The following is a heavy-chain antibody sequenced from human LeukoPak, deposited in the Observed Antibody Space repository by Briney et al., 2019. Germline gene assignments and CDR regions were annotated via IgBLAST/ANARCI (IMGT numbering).Heavy chain of an antibody. CDR3: ARVGGSGSYWFDY. Sequence: PGGSLRLSCAASGLTFNIYAMSWVRQAPEKGLEWVSAISETSRKTYYSDPVKGRFTISRDNAKNSLYLQMNSLRAEDTAVYYCARVGGSGSYWFDYWGQGTLVTVSS. V-gene: IGHV3-23*01. J-gene: IGHJ4*02. D-gene: IGHD3-10*01. CDR1: GLTFNIYA. CDR2: ISETSRKT.